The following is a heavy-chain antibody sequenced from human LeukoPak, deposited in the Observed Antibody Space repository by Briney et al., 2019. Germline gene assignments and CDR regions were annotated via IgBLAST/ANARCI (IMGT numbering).Heavy chain of an antibody. D-gene: IGHD6-13*01. J-gene: IGHJ4*02. CDR2: INPNSGGT. Sequence: GASVKASCKASGYTFTGYYMHWVRQAPGQGLEWMGWINPNSGGTNYAQKFQGWVTMTRDTSISTAYMELSRLRSDDTAVYYCARDAAGHPGIDDYYFDYWGQGTLVTVSS. CDR3: ARDAAGHPGIDDYYFDY. CDR1: GYTFTGYY. V-gene: IGHV1-2*04.